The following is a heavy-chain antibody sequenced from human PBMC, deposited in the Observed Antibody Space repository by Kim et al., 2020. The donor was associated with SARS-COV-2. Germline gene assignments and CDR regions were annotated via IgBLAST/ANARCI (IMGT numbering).Heavy chain of an antibody. D-gene: IGHD3-9*01. Sequence: GGSLRLSCAASGFTFGDYAMHWVRQAPGKGLEWVSGISWNSGSIGYADSVKGRFTISRDNAKNSLYLQMNSLRAEDTALYYCAKDSEFLRYFDWSTSIDYWGQGTLVTVSS. CDR1: GFTFGDYA. CDR2: ISWNSGSI. V-gene: IGHV3-9*01. J-gene: IGHJ4*02. CDR3: AKDSEFLRYFDWSTSIDY.